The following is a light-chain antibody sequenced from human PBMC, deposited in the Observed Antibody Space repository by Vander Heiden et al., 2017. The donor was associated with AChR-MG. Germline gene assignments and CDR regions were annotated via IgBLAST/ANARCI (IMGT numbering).Light chain of an antibody. CDR1: QSVSSS. J-gene: IGKJ4*01. Sequence: EIVLTQSPATLSLSPGERATLSCRASQSVSSSLAWYQQKPGQAPRLLIYDASNRATGIPARFSGSGSGTDFTLTIRSLEPEDFAVYYCQQRSNWHTFGGGTKVAIK. CDR2: DAS. V-gene: IGKV3-11*01. CDR3: QQRSNWHT.